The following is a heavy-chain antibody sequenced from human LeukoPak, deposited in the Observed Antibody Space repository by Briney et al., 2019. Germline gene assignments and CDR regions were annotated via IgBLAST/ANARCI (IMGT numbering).Heavy chain of an antibody. Sequence: AGGSLRLSCAASGFMLSSTWMHWVRQAPGKGLVWVSRINSDATSTSYADSVRGRFTISRDNAKNSLYLQMNSLRAEDTAVYYCARRNKKDFWSGYYHYFDYWGQGTLVTVSS. J-gene: IGHJ4*02. CDR1: GFMLSSTW. V-gene: IGHV3-74*01. CDR2: INSDATST. CDR3: ARRNKKDFWSGYYHYFDY. D-gene: IGHD3-3*01.